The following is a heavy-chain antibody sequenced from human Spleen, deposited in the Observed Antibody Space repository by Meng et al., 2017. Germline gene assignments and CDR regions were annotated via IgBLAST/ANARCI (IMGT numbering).Heavy chain of an antibody. D-gene: IGHD1-1*01. CDR1: GFTFSSHA. V-gene: IGHV3-33*05. CDR2: ISNDGSNR. Sequence: GGSLRLSCAASGFTFSSHAMHWVRQAPGKGLEWVALISNDGSNRHYIDSVKGRFTISRDNSKNTLYLQMNSLRAEDTAVYYCAKGFTGTTHAFDIWGQGTMVTVSS. J-gene: IGHJ3*02. CDR3: AKGFTGTTHAFDI.